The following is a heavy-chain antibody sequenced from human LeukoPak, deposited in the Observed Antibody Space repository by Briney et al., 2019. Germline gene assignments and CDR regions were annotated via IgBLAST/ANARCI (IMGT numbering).Heavy chain of an antibody. CDR2: ISYDGNDK. V-gene: IGHV3-30*04. CDR1: GFSFSSYA. CDR3: ARGGAARPDF. Sequence: GGSLRLSCATSGFSFSSYAFYWIRQAPGKGLEWLTLISYDGNDKYYADSVKGRFSISRDNAKNSLYLQMNSLRVEDTAVYYCARGGAARPDFWGQGTLVTVSS. J-gene: IGHJ4*02. D-gene: IGHD6-6*01.